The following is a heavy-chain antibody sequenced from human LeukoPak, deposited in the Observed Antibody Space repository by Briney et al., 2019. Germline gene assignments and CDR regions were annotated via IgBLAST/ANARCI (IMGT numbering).Heavy chain of an antibody. CDR3: ARESYGWFDP. CDR2: ITRSGDIL. D-gene: IGHD2-21*01. V-gene: IGHV3-48*03. Sequence: GGSLRLSCAASGFTFNNYEMNWVRQAPGKGLEWVSYITRSGDILYYADSVKGRFTISRDYGKNSLYLQMDSLRAEDTAIYYCARESYGWFDPWGQGTLVTVSS. J-gene: IGHJ5*02. CDR1: GFTFNNYE.